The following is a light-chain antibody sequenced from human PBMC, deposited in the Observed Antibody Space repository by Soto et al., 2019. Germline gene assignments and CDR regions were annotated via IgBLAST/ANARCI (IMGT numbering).Light chain of an antibody. CDR3: SSHAAINV. Sequence: QSVLTQPPSASGSPGQSVTISCTGSSSDVGGYNYVSWYQHHPGKAPKLIIYEVDERSSGVPDRFSGSKSGNTASLTVSGLQAEDEADYYCSSHAAINVFGTGTKLTVL. CDR2: EVD. CDR1: SSDVGGYNY. J-gene: IGLJ1*01. V-gene: IGLV2-8*01.